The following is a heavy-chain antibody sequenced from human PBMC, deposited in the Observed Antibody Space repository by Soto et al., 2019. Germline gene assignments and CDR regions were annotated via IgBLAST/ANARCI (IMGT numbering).Heavy chain of an antibody. CDR3: ARDLHGDPYY. CDR2: NSAYNGNK. Sequence: QVQLVQSGAEVKKPGASVKVSCKASGSTFTSYGISWVRQAPGQGLEWLGWNSAYNGNKDYAQKLQGEVTIPTDTSTSTAYMELRSLRSDDTAVYYYARDLHGDPYYWCQGTLVTVSS. V-gene: IGHV1-18*01. CDR1: GSTFTSYG. D-gene: IGHD4-17*01. J-gene: IGHJ4*02.